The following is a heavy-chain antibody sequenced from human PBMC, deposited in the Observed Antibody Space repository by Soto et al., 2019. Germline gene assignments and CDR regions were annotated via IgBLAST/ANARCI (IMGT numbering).Heavy chain of an antibody. CDR3: ARGGVYCNAGSCPYNWFDP. D-gene: IGHD2-15*01. Sequence: QVQLVQSGAEVKKPGASVKVSCKTSGYTFTSYGITWVRQAPGQELEWMGWISPYNGNTNYAQKLQGRVSMTTDTSTSTAYMELRSLRSDDTAVYYCARGGVYCNAGSCPYNWFDPCGQGTLVTVSS. V-gene: IGHV1-18*01. J-gene: IGHJ5*02. CDR1: GYTFTSYG. CDR2: ISPYNGNT.